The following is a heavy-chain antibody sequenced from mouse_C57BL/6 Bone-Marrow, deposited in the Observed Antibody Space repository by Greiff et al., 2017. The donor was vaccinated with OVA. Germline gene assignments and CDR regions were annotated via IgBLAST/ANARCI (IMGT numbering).Heavy chain of an antibody. V-gene: IGHV1-76*01. D-gene: IGHD4-1*02. Sequence: VQLQQSGAELVRPGASVKLSCKASGYSFTDYYINWVKQRPGQGLGWIARFNPGSGNTYYNEKFRGKATLTAETSSSTTYMQLSNLTSEDSAVYYSVCPTGAQSSDYIDYWGQGTTLTVSS. CDR2: FNPGSGNT. CDR1: GYSFTDYY. J-gene: IGHJ2*01. CDR3: VCPTGAQSSDYIDY.